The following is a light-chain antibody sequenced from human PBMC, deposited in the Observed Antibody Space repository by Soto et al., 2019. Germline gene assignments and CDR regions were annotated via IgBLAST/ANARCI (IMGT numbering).Light chain of an antibody. CDR2: DVT. CDR3: SSYSSSTTHVV. CDR1: SSDVGDFNY. Sequence: QSALTKPASVSGSPGRSVTISCTGTSSDVGDFNYVSWYQHLPGRAPKLIIYDVTNRPSGISYRFSASKSGRTASLTISGLQAEDEADYYCSSYSSSTTHVVFGGGTKLTVL. V-gene: IGLV2-14*03. J-gene: IGLJ2*01.